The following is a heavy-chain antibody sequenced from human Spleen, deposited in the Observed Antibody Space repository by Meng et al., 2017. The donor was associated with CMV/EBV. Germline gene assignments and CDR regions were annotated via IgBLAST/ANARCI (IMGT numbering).Heavy chain of an antibody. CDR2: MNPNSGNT. V-gene: IGHV1-8*03. J-gene: IGHJ5*02. CDR3: ARGVAAAGTRYNWFDP. D-gene: IGHD6-13*01. Sequence: ASVKVSCKASGYTFTGYYMHWVRQAPGQGLEWMGWMNPNSGNTGYAQKFQGRVTITRNTSISTAYMELSSLRSEDTAVYYCARGVAAAGTRYNWFDPWGQGTLVTVSS. CDR1: GYTFTGYY.